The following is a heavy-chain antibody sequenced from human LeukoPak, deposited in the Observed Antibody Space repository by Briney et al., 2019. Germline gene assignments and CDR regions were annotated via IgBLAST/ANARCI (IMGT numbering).Heavy chain of an antibody. V-gene: IGHV4-34*01. D-gene: IGHD3-9*01. CDR2: INHSGST. CDR3: ASRVLRYFDWLPSAEYFQH. CDR1: GGSFSGYY. Sequence: PSETLSLTCAVYGGSFSGYYWSWIRQPPGKGLEWIGEINHSGSTNYNPSLKSRVTISVDTSKNQFSLKLSSVTAADTAVYYCASRVLRYFDWLPSAEYFQHWGQGTLVTVSS. J-gene: IGHJ1*01.